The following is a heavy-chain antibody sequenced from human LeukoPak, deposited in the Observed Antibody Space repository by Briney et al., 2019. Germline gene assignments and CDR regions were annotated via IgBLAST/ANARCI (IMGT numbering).Heavy chain of an antibody. V-gene: IGHV3-48*03. CDR2: ISSSGSTI. Sequence: GGSLRLSCAASGFTFSSYEMNWVRQAPGKGLEWVSYISSSGSTIYYADSVKGRFTISRDNAKNSLYLQMNSLRAEDTAVYYCARAATMVRGVIFHLPQYWGQGTLVTVSS. CDR3: ARAATMVRGVIFHLPQY. CDR1: GFTFSSYE. D-gene: IGHD3-10*01. J-gene: IGHJ4*02.